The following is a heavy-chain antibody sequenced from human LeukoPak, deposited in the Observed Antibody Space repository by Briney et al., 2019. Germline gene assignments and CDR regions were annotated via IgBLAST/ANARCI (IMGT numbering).Heavy chain of an antibody. V-gene: IGHV4-59*12. Sequence: SETLSLTCTVSGGSISSYYWSWIRQPPGKGLEWIGYIYYSGSTYYNPSLKSRVTISVDRSKNQFSLKLSSVTAADTAVYYCARGDFWSGYHYGMDVWGQGTTVTVSS. CDR1: GGSISSYY. D-gene: IGHD3-3*01. CDR3: ARGDFWSGYHYGMDV. CDR2: IYYSGST. J-gene: IGHJ6*02.